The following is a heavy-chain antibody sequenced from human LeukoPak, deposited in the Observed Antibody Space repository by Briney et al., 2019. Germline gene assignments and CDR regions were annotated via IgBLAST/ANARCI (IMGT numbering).Heavy chain of an antibody. CDR3: AKLDSGLDAFDI. D-gene: IGHD5-12*01. CDR2: IYYSGST. Sequence: SETLSLTCTVSGGSISSYYWSWIRQPPGKGLEWIGYIYYSGSTNYNPSLKSRVTISVDTSKNQFSLKLSSVTAADTAVYYCAKLDSGLDAFDIWGQGTMVTVSS. J-gene: IGHJ3*02. CDR1: GGSISSYY. V-gene: IGHV4-59*01.